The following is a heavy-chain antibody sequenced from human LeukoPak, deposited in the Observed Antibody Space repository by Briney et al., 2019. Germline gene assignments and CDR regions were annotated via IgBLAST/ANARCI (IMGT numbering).Heavy chain of an antibody. Sequence: ASVKVSCKASGYTFTTYDISWVRQAPGQGLEWMGWMNPNTGNTGYAQRFEGRVTMTRDTSISTAYMELSSLRSEDTAIYYCARGRGVVWLLTTLDFWGQGTLVTVSS. CDR2: MNPNTGNT. V-gene: IGHV1-8*01. CDR1: GYTFTTYD. J-gene: IGHJ4*02. CDR3: ARGRGVVWLLTTLDF. D-gene: IGHD3-3*01.